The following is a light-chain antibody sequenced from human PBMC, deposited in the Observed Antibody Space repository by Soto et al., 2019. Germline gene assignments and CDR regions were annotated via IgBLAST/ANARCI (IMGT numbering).Light chain of an antibody. J-gene: IGKJ5*01. CDR3: QQGGSFPIT. CDR2: GAS. Sequence: DIQMTQSPSSVSASVGDRVTITCRASXXXXXXLAWYQQKPGKAPDLLIYGASSLQSGVPSRFXXXGXXXXXXXXIXXLXPEDFATYYCQQGGSFPITFGQGTRLEIK. CDR1: XXXXXX. V-gene: IGKV1-12*01.